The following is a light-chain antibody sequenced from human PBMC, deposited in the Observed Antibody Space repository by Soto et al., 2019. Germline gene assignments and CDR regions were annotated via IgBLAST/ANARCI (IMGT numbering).Light chain of an antibody. CDR1: QGISSY. Sequence: AIRMTQSPSSFSASTGDRVTITCRASQGISSYLAWYQQKPGKAPKLLIYAASTLQSGVPSRFSGSGSGTDFTLTISCLQSEDFATYYCLQHSTYPWTFGQGTKVDIK. J-gene: IGKJ1*01. V-gene: IGKV1-8*01. CDR3: LQHSTYPWT. CDR2: AAS.